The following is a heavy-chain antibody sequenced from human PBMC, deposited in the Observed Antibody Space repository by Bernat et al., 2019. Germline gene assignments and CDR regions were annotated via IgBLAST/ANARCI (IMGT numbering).Heavy chain of an antibody. Sequence: EVQLVESGGGLVQPGGSLRLSCAASGFSFGSAWMSWVRQAPGKGLEWVGRIKSKADGETTDDAAPGKGRFTISRDDSKSSLYLQVNSLKTDDTGVYYCTADIPGGNYPMDFWGQGTLVTVSS. V-gene: IGHV3-15*01. CDR1: GFSFGSAW. J-gene: IGHJ4*02. CDR3: TADIPGGNYPMDF. D-gene: IGHD1-26*01. CDR2: IKSKADGETT.